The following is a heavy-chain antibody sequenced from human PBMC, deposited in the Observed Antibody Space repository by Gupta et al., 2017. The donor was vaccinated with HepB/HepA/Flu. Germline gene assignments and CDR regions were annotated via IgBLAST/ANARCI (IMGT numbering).Heavy chain of an antibody. CDR2: MNPNSGNT. CDR3: ARAPACSSTSCYHFDY. J-gene: IGHJ4*02. D-gene: IGHD2-2*01. V-gene: IGHV1-8*03. Sequence: QVQLVQSGAEVKKPGASVKVSCKASGYTFTSYDINWVRQATGQGLEWMGWMNPNSGNTGYAQKFQGRVTITRNTSISTAYMELSSLRSEDTAVYYCARAPACSSTSCYHFDYWGQGTLVTVSS. CDR1: GYTFTSYD.